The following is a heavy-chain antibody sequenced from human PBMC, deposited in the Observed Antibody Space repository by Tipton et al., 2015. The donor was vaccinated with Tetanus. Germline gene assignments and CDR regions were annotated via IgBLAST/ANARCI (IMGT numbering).Heavy chain of an antibody. CDR1: GYSFSDYY. J-gene: IGHJ5*02. D-gene: IGHD3-3*01. CDR3: ARAQNYFGVLASFFDP. V-gene: IGHV1-46*04. CDR2: INPGHDSK. Sequence: QSGPEVKKPGASVTVSCRASGYSFSDYYIHWMRQAPGQGPEWLGIINPGHDSKSYSQKLEGRLTLTRDTSTSTVYMELNSRRLEDTAVYYCARAQNYFGVLASFFDPWGQGTLVIVSS.